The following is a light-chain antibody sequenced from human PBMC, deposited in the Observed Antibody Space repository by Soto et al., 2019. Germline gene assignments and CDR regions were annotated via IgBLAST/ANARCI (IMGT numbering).Light chain of an antibody. CDR1: GSSIGTNT. J-gene: IGLJ2*01. CDR3: AAWDGSLNNVL. CDR2: GNN. V-gene: IGLV1-44*01. Sequence: QSVLTQPPSASGTPGQRVTISCSGSGSSIGTNTVNWYRQLPGTAPKLLIYGNNQRPSGVPDRFSGSKSGPSASLASSGLQSEDEAEYYCAAWDGSLNNVLFGGGTQLTVL.